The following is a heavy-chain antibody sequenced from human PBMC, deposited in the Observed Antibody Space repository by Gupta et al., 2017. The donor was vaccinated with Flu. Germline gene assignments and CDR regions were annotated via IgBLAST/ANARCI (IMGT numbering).Heavy chain of an antibody. CDR2: IIPIFRAA. Sequence: QVQLVQSGAEVKKPGSSVKVSCKASGGTFSSYTISWVRQAPGQGLEWMGGIIPIFRAANYAQNFQGRVTITADESTSTSVMEVASLRSEDSAVYYCARGAVQKWFDSWGPGTLVTVSS. D-gene: IGHD1-1*01. J-gene: IGHJ5*01. CDR3: ARGAVQKWFDS. V-gene: IGHV1-69*01. CDR1: GGTFSSYT.